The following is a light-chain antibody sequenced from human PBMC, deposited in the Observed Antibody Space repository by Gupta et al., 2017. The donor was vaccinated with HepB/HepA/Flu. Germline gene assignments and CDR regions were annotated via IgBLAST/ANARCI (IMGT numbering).Light chain of an antibody. CDR3: QQDGSSPWT. CDR2: GAS. J-gene: IGKJ1*01. CDR1: QSVRSSY. V-gene: IGKV3-20*01. Sequence: EIVLTQSPDTLSLSPGERATLSCRASQSVRSSYLAWYRQKPGQAPRLLIFGASSRATGIPDRFSGSGSGTDFTLTISRLEPEDFAVYYCQQDGSSPWTFGLGAKVEIK.